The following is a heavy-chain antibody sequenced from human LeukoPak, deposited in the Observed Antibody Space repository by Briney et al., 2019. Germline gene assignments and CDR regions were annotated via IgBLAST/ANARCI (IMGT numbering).Heavy chain of an antibody. CDR2: ISSSSSYI. Sequence: GGSLRLSCAASGFTFSSYSMNWVRQAPGKGLEWVSSISSSSSYIYYADSVKGRFTISRDNSKKTLYLQMNSLRAEDTAVYYCANGKSEYSGGWPRGTFWGQGTLVTVSS. D-gene: IGHD6-19*01. CDR3: ANGKSEYSGGWPRGTF. J-gene: IGHJ4*02. CDR1: GFTFSSYS. V-gene: IGHV3-21*04.